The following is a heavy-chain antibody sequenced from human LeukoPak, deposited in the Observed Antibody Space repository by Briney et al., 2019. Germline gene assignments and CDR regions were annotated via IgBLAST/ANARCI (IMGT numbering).Heavy chain of an antibody. CDR2: IWYDGSNE. CDR3: ARQTGSRFCDY. D-gene: IGHD6-19*01. Sequence: PGGSLRLSCAASGFTFSSYGMHWVRQAPGKGLEWVAIIWYDGSNEYYADSVKGRFTISRDNSKNTLHLQMNSLRAEDTAVYYCARQTGSRFCDYWGQGTLVTVSS. V-gene: IGHV3-33*01. CDR1: GFTFSSYG. J-gene: IGHJ4*02.